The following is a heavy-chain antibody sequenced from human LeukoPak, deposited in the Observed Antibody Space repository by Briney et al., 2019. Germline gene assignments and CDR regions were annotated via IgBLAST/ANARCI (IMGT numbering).Heavy chain of an antibody. CDR3: ARRGSDWYHYFDY. D-gene: IGHD6-19*01. CDR1: GYSFTSYW. Sequence: ESLKISCKGSGYSFTSYWIGWVRQMPGKGLEWMGIIYPGDSDTRYSPSFQSQVTISADKSISTAHLQWSSLKASDTAMYYCARRGSDWYHYFDYWGQGTLVTVSS. CDR2: IYPGDSDT. V-gene: IGHV5-51*01. J-gene: IGHJ4*02.